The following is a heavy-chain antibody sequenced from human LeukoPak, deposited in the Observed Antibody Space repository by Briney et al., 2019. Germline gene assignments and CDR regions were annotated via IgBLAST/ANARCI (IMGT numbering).Heavy chain of an antibody. J-gene: IGHJ4*02. CDR2: INPNSGGT. D-gene: IGHD3-16*02. Sequence: GASVKVSCKASGYTFTGYYLHWVRQAPGQGLEWMGWINPNSGGTKSTQKFQGWVTMTRDTSISTAYMELSRLKSDDTALYYCARGHDYLWGTYRPIDYWGQGTLVTVSS. CDR1: GYTFTGYY. CDR3: ARGHDYLWGTYRPIDY. V-gene: IGHV1-2*04.